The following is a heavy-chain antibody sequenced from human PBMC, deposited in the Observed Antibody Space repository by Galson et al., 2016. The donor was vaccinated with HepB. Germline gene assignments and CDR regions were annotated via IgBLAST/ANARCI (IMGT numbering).Heavy chain of an antibody. CDR3: ARGKFDCSGGTCHYYGMDV. J-gene: IGHJ6*04. Sequence: SLRLSCAASGLTFSRCDMHWLRQATGKGLEWVSAIGTAGDTYYPGSVRGRFTISRENSKNSLYLQMNSLTAGDTAVYYCARGKFDCSGGTCHYYGMDVWGKGTTVTVSS. D-gene: IGHD2-15*01. CDR1: GLTFSRCD. CDR2: IGTAGDT. V-gene: IGHV3-13*01.